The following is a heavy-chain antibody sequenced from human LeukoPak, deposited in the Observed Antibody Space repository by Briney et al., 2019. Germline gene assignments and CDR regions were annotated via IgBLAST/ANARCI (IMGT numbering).Heavy chain of an antibody. D-gene: IGHD3-22*01. CDR3: ARDSGYYYDSSGYYISGYFDY. V-gene: IGHV3-7*01. CDR1: GFTFSSYW. CDR2: IKQDGSEE. Sequence: PGGSLRLSCAASGFTFSSYWMSWVRQAPGKGLEWVANIKQDGSEEYYVDSVKGRFTISRDNAKNSLYLQMNSLRAEDTAVYYCARDSGYYYDSSGYYISGYFDYWGQGTLVTVSS. J-gene: IGHJ4*02.